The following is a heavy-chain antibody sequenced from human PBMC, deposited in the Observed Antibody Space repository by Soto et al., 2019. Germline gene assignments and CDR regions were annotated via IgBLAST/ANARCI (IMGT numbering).Heavy chain of an antibody. V-gene: IGHV4-31*03. CDR1: GGSISSGGYY. D-gene: IGHD2-15*01. J-gene: IGHJ4*02. Sequence: QVQLQESGPGLVKPSQTLSLTCTVSGGSISSGGYYWSWIRQHPGKGLEWIGYIFYSGSTYYNPSLKSRVTISVDTSKNQFSLKLSSVTAADTAVYYCARGVVVVAATGIYFDYWGQGTLVTVSS. CDR2: IFYSGST. CDR3: ARGVVVVAATGIYFDY.